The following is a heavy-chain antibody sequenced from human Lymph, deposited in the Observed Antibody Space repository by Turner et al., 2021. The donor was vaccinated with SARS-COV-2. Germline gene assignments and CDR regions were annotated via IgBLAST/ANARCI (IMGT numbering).Heavy chain of an antibody. V-gene: IGHV4-59*01. D-gene: IGHD3-9*01. Sequence: QVQLQESGPRLVKPLETLSLTCTVSGGSMNSNYWSWIRQPPGKRLAGNRYIYYRGSTNYNPSIESRVTISVNKSRNQFFMKLTSVTAADKAIDCWAGETGNNWVDPWGQGTLVTVSS. CDR2: IYYRGST. CDR3: AGETGNNWVDP. CDR1: GGSMNSNY. J-gene: IGHJ5*02.